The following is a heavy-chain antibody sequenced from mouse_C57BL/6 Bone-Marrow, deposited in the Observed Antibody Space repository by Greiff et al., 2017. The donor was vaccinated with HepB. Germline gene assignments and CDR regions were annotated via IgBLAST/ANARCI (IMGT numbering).Heavy chain of an antibody. V-gene: IGHV1-64*01. CDR3: AGYYGSSYVLFAY. CDR1: GYTFTSYW. CDR2: IHPNSGST. J-gene: IGHJ3*01. D-gene: IGHD1-1*01. Sequence: VQLQQPGAELVKPGASVKLSCKASGYTFTSYWMHWVKQRPGQGLEWIGMIHPNSGSTNYNEKFKSKATLTVDKSSSTAYMQLSSLTSEDSAVYYCAGYYGSSYVLFAYWGQGTLVTVSA.